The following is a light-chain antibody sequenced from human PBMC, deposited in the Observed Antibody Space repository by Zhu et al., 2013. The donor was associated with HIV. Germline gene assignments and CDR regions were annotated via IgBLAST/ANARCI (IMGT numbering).Light chain of an antibody. CDR1: QNIRTW. CDR3: QHYDSHSSA. J-gene: IGKJ4*01. CDR2: DAT. V-gene: IGKV1-5*01. Sequence: DIQMTQSPSTLSAFVGDSVSITCRASQNIRTWLAWYQHKPGKAPLLLIYDATTLERGVPSRFSGSGSGTDFTLTISSLQPDDFATYYCQHYDSHSSAFGGGTSVEIK.